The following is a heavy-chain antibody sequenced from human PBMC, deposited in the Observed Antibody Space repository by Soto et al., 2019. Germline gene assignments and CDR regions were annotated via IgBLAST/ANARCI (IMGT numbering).Heavy chain of an antibody. V-gene: IGHV1-69*02. CDR1: GGTFSSYT. CDR2: IIPILGIA. Sequence: QVQLVQSGAEVKKPGSSVKVSCKASGGTFSSYTISWVRQAPGQGLEWMGRIIPILGIANYAQKYQGRVTITADKPTSTAYMELSSLRSEDTAVYYCAGHGYDYAFDIWGQGTMVTVSS. J-gene: IGHJ3*02. CDR3: AGHGYDYAFDI. D-gene: IGHD5-12*01.